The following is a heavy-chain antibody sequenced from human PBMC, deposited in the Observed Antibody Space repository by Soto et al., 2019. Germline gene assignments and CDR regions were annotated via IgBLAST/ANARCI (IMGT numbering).Heavy chain of an antibody. Sequence: SETLSLTCTVSGGSISSYYWSWIRQPPGKGLEWIGYIYYSGATNYNPSLKSRVSISVDTSKNHFSLTVNSVTAADTAVYYCARRSSSGFVNWFDPWGQGTLVTVSS. D-gene: IGHD6-19*01. CDR3: ARRSSSGFVNWFDP. CDR2: IYYSGAT. V-gene: IGHV4-59*08. CDR1: GGSISSYY. J-gene: IGHJ5*02.